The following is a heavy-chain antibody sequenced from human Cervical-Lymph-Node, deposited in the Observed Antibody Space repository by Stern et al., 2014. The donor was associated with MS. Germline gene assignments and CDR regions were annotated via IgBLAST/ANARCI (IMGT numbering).Heavy chain of an antibody. V-gene: IGHV1-46*02. D-gene: IGHD2-15*01. Sequence: VQLEESGSEVKKPGASVKVSCKASEYTHNNYLIHWVRQAPGQRPDWMGVINPIGATTYAQKVQDRVTMTTDASTSTFYMELSRLRSEDTAVYYCAVRYCSGGRCYSVPDVWGQGTTVIVSS. J-gene: IGHJ6*02. CDR1: EYTHNNYL. CDR3: AVRYCSGGRCYSVPDV. CDR2: INPIGAT.